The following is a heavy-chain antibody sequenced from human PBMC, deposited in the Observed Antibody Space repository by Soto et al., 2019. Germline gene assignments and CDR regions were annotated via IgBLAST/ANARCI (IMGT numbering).Heavy chain of an antibody. CDR3: ARGYTSHDY. CDR2: IYSSGST. V-gene: IGHV4-59*01. Sequence: PSETLSLTCTVSGGSISSYYWSWIRQPPGKGLEWIGYIYSSGSTKYNPSLRSRVTISLDTSKNQFSLKLSSVTAADTAVYYCARGYTSHDYWGQGTLVTVSS. CDR1: GGSISSYY. J-gene: IGHJ4*02. D-gene: IGHD2-2*01.